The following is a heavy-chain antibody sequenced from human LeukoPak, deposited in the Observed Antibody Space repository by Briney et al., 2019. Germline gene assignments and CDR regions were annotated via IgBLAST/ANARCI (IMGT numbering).Heavy chain of an antibody. Sequence: GGSLRLSCAASGFTFSSYSMNWVRQAPGKGLEWVSYISSSSSTIYYADSVKGRFTISRDNSKNTLCLQMNSLRAEDTAVYYCARDGDFWSAQGAFDIWGQGTMVTVSS. J-gene: IGHJ3*02. CDR3: ARDGDFWSAQGAFDI. D-gene: IGHD3-3*01. CDR2: ISSSSSTI. CDR1: GFTFSSYS. V-gene: IGHV3-48*01.